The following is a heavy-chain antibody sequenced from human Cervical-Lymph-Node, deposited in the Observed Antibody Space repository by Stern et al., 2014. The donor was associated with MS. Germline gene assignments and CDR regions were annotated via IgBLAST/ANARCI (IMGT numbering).Heavy chain of an antibody. V-gene: IGHV4-30-4*01. CDR3: ASANCSSTSCPNWFDP. CDR1: GCSISSGGYH. J-gene: IGHJ5*02. Sequence: QVQLQESGPGLVKPSQTLSLTCTVSGCSISSGGYHWSWIRQPPGKGLEWIGLIYYCESTYYNPSLKSRVPISVDTSKNQFSLKLSSVTAADTAVYYCASANCSSTSCPNWFDPWGQGTLVTVSS. D-gene: IGHD2-2*01. CDR2: IYYCEST.